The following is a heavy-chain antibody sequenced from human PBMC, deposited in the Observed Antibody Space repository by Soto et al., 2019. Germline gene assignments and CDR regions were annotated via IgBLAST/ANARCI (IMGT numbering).Heavy chain of an antibody. Sequence: QAQLQESGPGLVRPSQTLSVTCTVSGGSISSGSYFWTWIRQHPGKGLEWMGYTHYSGSTFYNPSLKSRLTISADTSKNQVSLTLKSVTAADTAVYYCARVDTSMVNYFDYWGQGILVAVSS. V-gene: IGHV4-31*03. CDR2: THYSGST. CDR3: ARVDTSMVNYFDY. CDR1: GGSISSGSYF. J-gene: IGHJ4*02. D-gene: IGHD5-18*01.